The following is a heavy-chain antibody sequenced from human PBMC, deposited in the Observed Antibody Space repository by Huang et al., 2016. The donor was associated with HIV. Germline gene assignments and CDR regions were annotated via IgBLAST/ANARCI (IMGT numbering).Heavy chain of an antibody. CDR1: FASISGNSKY. V-gene: IGHV4-39*02. CDR3: ASGPVIVSISRFYFEQ. D-gene: IGHD3-22*01. CDR2: MHYGGRT. J-gene: IGHJ4*02. Sequence: LLLRESGSGLVKTSETMSLSCTVAFASISGNSKYWTWVRQSPGKGLEWIGSMHYGGRTYYNPSLKGRVSLYVESSHKQHFSLPLASVTAAATAVYFCASGPVIVSISRFYFEQWGPGILVTV.